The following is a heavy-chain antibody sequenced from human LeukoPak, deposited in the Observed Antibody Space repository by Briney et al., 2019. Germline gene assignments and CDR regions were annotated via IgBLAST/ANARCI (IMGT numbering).Heavy chain of an antibody. Sequence: GGSLRLSCAASGFTFNKYAMSWVRQGPGKGLEWVSVISDSGGRTYYAESVKGRFTISRDNSKNTLYLQMNSLRAEDTAVYYCAKADGDYYDSSGSFDYWGQGTLVTVSS. V-gene: IGHV3-23*01. J-gene: IGHJ4*02. CDR3: AKADGDYYDSSGSFDY. CDR2: ISDSGGRT. D-gene: IGHD3-22*01. CDR1: GFTFNKYA.